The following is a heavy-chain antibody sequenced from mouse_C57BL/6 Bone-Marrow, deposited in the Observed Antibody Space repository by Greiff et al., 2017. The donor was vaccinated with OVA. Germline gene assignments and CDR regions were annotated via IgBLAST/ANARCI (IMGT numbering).Heavy chain of an antibody. CDR1: GYAFSSSW. D-gene: IGHD1-1*01. CDR3: AIYEGFAY. Sequence: VQLQQSGPELVKPGASVKISCKASGYAFSSSWMNWVKQRPGKGLEWIGRIYPGDGDPNYNGKFKGKATLTADKSSSTAYMQLSSLTSEDSAVYFCAIYEGFAYWGQGTLVTVSA. CDR2: IYPGDGDP. J-gene: IGHJ3*01. V-gene: IGHV1-82*01.